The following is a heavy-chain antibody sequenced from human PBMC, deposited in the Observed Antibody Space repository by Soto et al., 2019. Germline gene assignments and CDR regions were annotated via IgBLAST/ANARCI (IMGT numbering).Heavy chain of an antibody. J-gene: IGHJ6*02. CDR3: ARGHSNYSPPHYYYYDRDV. Sequence: ASVKVSCKASGYTFTSHYMHWVRQAPGQGLEWMGMINPSGGSTSYAQKFQGRVTMTGDTSTSTVYMELNSLRSEDTAVYYCARGHSNYSPPHYYYYDRDVWGRGTTVTVSS. D-gene: IGHD4-4*01. CDR1: GYTFTSHY. CDR2: INPSGGST. V-gene: IGHV1-46*01.